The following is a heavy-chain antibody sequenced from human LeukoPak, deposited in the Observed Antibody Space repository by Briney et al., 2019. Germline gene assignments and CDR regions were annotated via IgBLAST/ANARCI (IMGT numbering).Heavy chain of an antibody. CDR1: GFTFSSYA. J-gene: IGHJ4*02. Sequence: GGSLRLSCAASGFTFSSYAMSWVRQAPGKGLEWVSAISGSGGSTYHADSVKGRFTISRDNSKNTLYLQMNSLRAEDTAVYYCAKDPRYCSSTSCYLVWGQGTLVTVSS. CDR3: AKDPRYCSSTSCYLV. V-gene: IGHV3-23*01. D-gene: IGHD2-2*01. CDR2: ISGSGGST.